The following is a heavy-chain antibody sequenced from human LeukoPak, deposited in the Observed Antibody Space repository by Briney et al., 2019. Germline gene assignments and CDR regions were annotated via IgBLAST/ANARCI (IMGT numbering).Heavy chain of an antibody. CDR3: ARQAGYYYDSSGPLDY. CDR2: IYPGDSDT. V-gene: IGHV5-51*01. Sequence: GESLKISCXGSGYSFTCYWIGWVRQMSGKGLEWMGIIYPGDSDTRYSPSFQGQVTISADKSISTAYLQWSSLKASDTAMYYCARQAGYYYDSSGPLDYWGQGTLVTVSS. J-gene: IGHJ4*02. D-gene: IGHD3-22*01. CDR1: GYSFTCYW.